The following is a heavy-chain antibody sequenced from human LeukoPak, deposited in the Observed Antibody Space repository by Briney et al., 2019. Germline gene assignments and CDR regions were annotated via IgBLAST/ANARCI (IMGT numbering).Heavy chain of an antibody. V-gene: IGHV4-39*01. Sequence: PSETLSLTCTVSGGSTSSSSYNWGWIRQPPGKGLEWIASIYYSGSTYYNPSLKSRVTISVDTSKNQFSLKLSSVTAADTAVYYCARQWGSSWYGGRNWFDPWGQGTLVTVSS. J-gene: IGHJ5*02. CDR2: IYYSGST. D-gene: IGHD6-13*01. CDR1: GGSTSSSSYN. CDR3: ARQWGSSWYGGRNWFDP.